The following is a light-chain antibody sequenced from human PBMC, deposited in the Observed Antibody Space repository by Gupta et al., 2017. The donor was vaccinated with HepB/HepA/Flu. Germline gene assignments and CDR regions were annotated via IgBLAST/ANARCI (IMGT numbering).Light chain of an antibody. J-gene: IGKJ2*01. CDR1: QSIRNY. V-gene: IGKV1-39*01. CDR3: QQRDSFPFT. Sequence: DIQMTQSPSSLSASVGDRVTITCRASQSIRNYLNWYQQKPGKAPKLLIYTASSWQSGVPTRFSGSGSGTDFTLTISRLQPEDFASYYCQQRDSFPFTFGQGTKLEIK. CDR2: TAS.